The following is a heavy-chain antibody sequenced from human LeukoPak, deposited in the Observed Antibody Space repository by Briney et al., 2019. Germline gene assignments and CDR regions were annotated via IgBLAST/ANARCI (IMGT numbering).Heavy chain of an antibody. Sequence: SVKVSCKASGYTFTSYAMNWVRQAPGQGLEWMGGIIPIFGTANYAQKFQGRVTITADESTSTAYMELSSLRSEDTAVYYCARVRYSSGNFDYWGQGTLVTVSS. V-gene: IGHV1-69*13. CDR3: ARVRYSSGNFDY. CDR1: GYTFTSYA. D-gene: IGHD6-19*01. J-gene: IGHJ4*02. CDR2: IIPIFGTA.